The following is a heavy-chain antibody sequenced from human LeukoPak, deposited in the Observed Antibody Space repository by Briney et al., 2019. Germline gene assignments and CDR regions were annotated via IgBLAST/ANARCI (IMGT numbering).Heavy chain of an antibody. D-gene: IGHD6-6*01. V-gene: IGHV3-7*01. J-gene: IGHJ4*02. CDR3: ARGGTQSSTD. CDR1: GFTFSNNW. CDR2: IKEDGSAK. Sequence: GGSLRLSCAASGFTFSNNWMIWVRQAPGKGLEWVANIKEDGSAKYYVDSVKGRFTISRDNAKNSLYLQMNSLRAEDTAVYYCARGGTQSSTDWGPGTLVTVSS.